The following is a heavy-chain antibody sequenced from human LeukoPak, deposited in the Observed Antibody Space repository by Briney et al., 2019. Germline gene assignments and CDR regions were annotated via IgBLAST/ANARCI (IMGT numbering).Heavy chain of an antibody. CDR2: LSYDGSDK. J-gene: IGHJ6*03. D-gene: IGHD2-15*01. Sequence: GGSLRLSCAASRFIFSSYAMHWVRQAPGKGLEWVAVLSYDGSDKYYADSVKGRFTISRDNSRNTLYLQMNSLRAEDTAVYYCASATPYYYYYMDVWGKGTTVTVSS. CDR1: RFIFSSYA. V-gene: IGHV3-30*04. CDR3: ASATPYYYYYMDV.